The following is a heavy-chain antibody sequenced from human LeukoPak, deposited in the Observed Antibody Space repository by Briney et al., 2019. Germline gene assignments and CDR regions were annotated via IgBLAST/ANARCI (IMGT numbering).Heavy chain of an antibody. J-gene: IGHJ5*02. D-gene: IGHD6-13*01. CDR3: ARAESYSSSWYGNWFDP. V-gene: IGHV4-34*01. CDR2: VNHSGST. Sequence: SETLSLTCAVYGGSFSGYYWSWIRQPPGKGLEWIGEVNHSGSTNYNPSLKSRVTISVDTSKNQFSLKLSSVTAADTAVYYCARAESYSSSWYGNWFDPWGQGTLVTVSS. CDR1: GGSFSGYY.